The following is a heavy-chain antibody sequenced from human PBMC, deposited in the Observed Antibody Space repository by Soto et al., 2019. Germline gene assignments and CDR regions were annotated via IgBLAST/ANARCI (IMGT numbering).Heavy chain of an antibody. Sequence: VASVKVSCKASGGTFSSYAISWVRQAPGQGLEWMGGIIPIFGTANYAQKFQGRVTITADESTSTAYMELSSLRSEDTAVYYCARGKSSGWYSPFDYWGQGTLVTVSS. J-gene: IGHJ4*02. D-gene: IGHD6-19*01. CDR3: ARGKSSGWYSPFDY. CDR2: IIPIFGTA. CDR1: GGTFSSYA. V-gene: IGHV1-69*13.